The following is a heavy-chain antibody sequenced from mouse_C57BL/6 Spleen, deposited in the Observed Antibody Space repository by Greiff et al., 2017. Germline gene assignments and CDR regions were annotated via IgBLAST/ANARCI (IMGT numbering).Heavy chain of an antibody. CDR2: INPNNGGT. D-gene: IGHD2-2*01. CDR1: GYTFTDYN. V-gene: IGHV1-22*01. J-gene: IGHJ3*01. CDR3: ARSGRLPAWFAY. Sequence: VQLQQSGPELVKPGASVKMSCKASGYTFTDYNMPWVKQSHGKSLEWIGYINPNNGGTSYNQKFKGKATLTVTKSSSTAYMELRSLTSEESAVYYCARSGRLPAWFAYWGKGTLVTVSA.